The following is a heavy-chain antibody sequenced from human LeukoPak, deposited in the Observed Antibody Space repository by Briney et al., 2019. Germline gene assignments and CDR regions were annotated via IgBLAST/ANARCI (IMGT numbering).Heavy chain of an antibody. J-gene: IGHJ5*02. V-gene: IGHV4-61*02. CDR1: GGSISSGSYY. Sequence: PSETLSLTCTVSGGSISSGSYYWSWIRQPAGKGLEWIGRIYTSGSTNYNPSLKSRVTISVDTSKNQFSLKLSSVTAADTAVYYCARHHRGQLVGYNWFDPWGQGTLVTVSS. CDR3: ARHHRGQLVGYNWFDP. CDR2: IYTSGST. D-gene: IGHD6-6*01.